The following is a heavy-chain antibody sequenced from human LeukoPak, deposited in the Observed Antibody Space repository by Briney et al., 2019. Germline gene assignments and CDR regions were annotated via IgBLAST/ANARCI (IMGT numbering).Heavy chain of an antibody. CDR3: ARVSTWIQLSSRLYYFDY. CDR2: IYHSGDT. D-gene: IGHD5-18*01. Sequence: SETLSLTCTVSSGSISTSNYYWGWIRQPPGKGLEWIGSIYHSGDTFYNPSLKSRVTISVDTSKNQFSLKLSSVTAADTAVYYCARVSTWIQLSSRLYYFDYWGQGTLVTVSS. CDR1: SGSISTSNYY. J-gene: IGHJ4*02. V-gene: IGHV4-39*07.